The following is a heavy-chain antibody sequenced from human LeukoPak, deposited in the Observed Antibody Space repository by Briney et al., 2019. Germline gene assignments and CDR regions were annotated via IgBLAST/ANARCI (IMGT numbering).Heavy chain of an antibody. J-gene: IGHJ5*02. V-gene: IGHV3-33*06. CDR1: GFTFSSYG. CDR2: IWYDGSNK. D-gene: IGHD6-6*01. Sequence: GGSLRLSCAASGFTFSSYGMHWVRQAPGKGLEWVAVIWYDGSNKYYADSVKGRFTISRDNSKNTLYLQMNSLRAEDTAVYYCAKDRRAAPGWFDPWGQGTLVTVSS. CDR3: AKDRRAAPGWFDP.